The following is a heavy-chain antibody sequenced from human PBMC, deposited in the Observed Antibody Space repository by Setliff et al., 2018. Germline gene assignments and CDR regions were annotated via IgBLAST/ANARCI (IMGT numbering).Heavy chain of an antibody. CDR3: ARGLVDERTAYPYAEYFQY. J-gene: IGHJ4*01. V-gene: IGHV4-34*01. CDR1: GGSISSHY. Sequence: SETLSLTCTVSGGSISSHYWSWIRQPPGKGLEWIGEINHSGSTNYNPSLKSRVTISVDTSKNQFSLKLSSVTAADTGVYYCARGLVDERTAYPYAEYFQYWGDGTLVTVSS. CDR2: INHSGST. D-gene: IGHD3-16*01.